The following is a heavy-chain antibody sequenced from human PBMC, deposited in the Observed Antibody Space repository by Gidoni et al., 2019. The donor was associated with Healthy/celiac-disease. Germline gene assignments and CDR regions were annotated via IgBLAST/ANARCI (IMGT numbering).Heavy chain of an antibody. CDR3: ARVYYDSSGYYYYYYGMDV. Sequence: QVQLQESRPGLVKPSGTLSLPCAVSGCSISSSNWWRWVRQPPGKGLEWIGEIYHSGSTNYNPSLKSRVTISVDKSKNQFSLKLSSVTAADTAVYYCARVYYDSSGYYYYYYGMDVWGQGTTVTVSS. D-gene: IGHD3-22*01. V-gene: IGHV4-4*02. J-gene: IGHJ6*02. CDR2: IYHSGST. CDR1: GCSISSSNW.